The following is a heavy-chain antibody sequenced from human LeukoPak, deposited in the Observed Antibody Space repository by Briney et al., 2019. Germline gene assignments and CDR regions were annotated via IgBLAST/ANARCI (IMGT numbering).Heavy chain of an antibody. V-gene: IGHV3-7*01. J-gene: IGHJ5*02. CDR3: ARGRGLTIFGVISWFDP. CDR2: IKQDGSEI. CDR1: GFTFTTYW. Sequence: GESLRLSCAASGFTFTTYWMSWVRQAPGKGLEWVANIKQDGSEIYYVDSVKGRFNFSRDNVKNSLYLQMNSLRAEDTAVYYCARGRGLTIFGVISWFDPWGQGTLVTVSS. D-gene: IGHD3-3*01.